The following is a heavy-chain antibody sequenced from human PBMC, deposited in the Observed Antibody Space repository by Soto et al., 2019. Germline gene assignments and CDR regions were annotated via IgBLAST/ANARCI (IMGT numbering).Heavy chain of an antibody. CDR2: IYYTGAT. V-gene: IGHV4-31*03. CDR1: GGSLGGGGYY. D-gene: IGHD3-10*01. CDR3: AGCHGGNSGYDY. J-gene: IGHJ4*02. Sequence: QVQLQESGPGLVKPSQTLSLTCSVSGGSLGGGGYYWSWIRQRPGEGLEWIGYIYYTGATFYNPSLESRLTLSVDTSQNHFSLKMTSVTAADTAVYFCAGCHGGNSGYDYLGQGTHVTVSS.